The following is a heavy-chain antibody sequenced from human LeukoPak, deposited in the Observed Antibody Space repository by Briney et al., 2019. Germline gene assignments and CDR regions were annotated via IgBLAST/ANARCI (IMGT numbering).Heavy chain of an antibody. V-gene: IGHV4-38-2*02. CDR2: IYYSGST. Sequence: SETLSLTCTVSGYSISSGYYWGWIRQPPGKGLEWIGSIYYSGSTYYNPSLKSRVTISVDTSKNQFSLKLSSVTAADTAVYYCARGLYCSSWYGLVCWFDPWGQGTLVTVSS. J-gene: IGHJ5*02. CDR3: ARGLYCSSWYGLVCWFDP. D-gene: IGHD6-13*01. CDR1: GYSISSGYY.